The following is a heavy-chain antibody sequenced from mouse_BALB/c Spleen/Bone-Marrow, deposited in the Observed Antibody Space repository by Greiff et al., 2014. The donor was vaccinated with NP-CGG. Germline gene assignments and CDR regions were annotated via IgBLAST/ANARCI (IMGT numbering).Heavy chain of an antibody. D-gene: IGHD1-1*01. V-gene: IGHV1S56*01. CDR3: ARDYYGSSSFAY. J-gene: IGHJ3*01. Sequence: VQLQQSGPELVKPGASVRISCKASGYTFTSYYIHWVKQRPGQGLEWIGWICPGNVNTKYNEKFKGKATLTADKSSSTAYMQLSSLTSEDSAVYFCARDYYGSSSFAYWGQGTLVTVSA. CDR2: ICPGNVNT. CDR1: GYTFTSYY.